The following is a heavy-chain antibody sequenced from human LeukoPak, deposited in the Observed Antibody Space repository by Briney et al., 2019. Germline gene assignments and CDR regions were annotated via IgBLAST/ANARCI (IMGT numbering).Heavy chain of an antibody. CDR3: ASPACSSTSCYSGLDV. CDR2: ISSSSSYI. Sequence: GGSLRLSCAASGFTFSSYSMNWVRQAPGKGLEWVSSISSSSSYIYYADSVKGRLTISRDNAKNSPYLQMNSLRAEDTAVYYCASPACSSTSCYSGLDVWGKGTTVTVPS. CDR1: GFTFSSYS. J-gene: IGHJ6*04. D-gene: IGHD2-2*01. V-gene: IGHV3-21*01.